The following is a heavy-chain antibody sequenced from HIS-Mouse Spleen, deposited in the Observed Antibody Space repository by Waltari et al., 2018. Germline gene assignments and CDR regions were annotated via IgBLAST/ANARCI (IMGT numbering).Heavy chain of an antibody. J-gene: IGHJ3*02. CDR2: INPNRGGT. Sequence: QVQLVQSGAEVKKPGASVKVSCKASGYTFTGYYMHWVRQAPGQGLGWMGWINPNRGGTHTEQKCQGRGTMTRDTSISTAYMELSRLRSDDTAVYYCALGLSSGACDIWGQGTMVTVSS. CDR1: GYTFTGYY. D-gene: IGHD6-25*01. V-gene: IGHV1-2*02. CDR3: ALGLSSGACDI.